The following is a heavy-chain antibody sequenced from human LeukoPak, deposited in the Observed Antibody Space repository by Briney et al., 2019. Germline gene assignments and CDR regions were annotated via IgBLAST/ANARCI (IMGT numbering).Heavy chain of an antibody. J-gene: IGHJ3*02. V-gene: IGHV4-59*12. Sequence: SETLSLTCTVSGGSISSYYWSWIRQPPGKGLEWIGYIYYSGSTNYNPSLKSRVTISVDTSKDQFSLKLSSVTAADTAVYYCARDFGFFRFYCSSTRCSTGAFDIWGQGTMVTVSS. CDR3: ARDFGFFRFYCSSTRCSTGAFDI. D-gene: IGHD2-2*01. CDR1: GGSISSYY. CDR2: IYYSGST.